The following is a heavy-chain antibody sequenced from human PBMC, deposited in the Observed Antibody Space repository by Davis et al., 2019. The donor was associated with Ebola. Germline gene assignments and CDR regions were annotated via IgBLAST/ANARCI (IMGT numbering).Heavy chain of an antibody. CDR3: AKMGVCACSGGPCYSCYYYYYGMDV. CDR2: ISTSGSII. J-gene: IGHJ6*02. V-gene: IGHV3-11*01. D-gene: IGHD2-15*01. Sequence: GESLKISCAASGFTFSDYYMSWIRQAPGKGLEWVSYISTSGSIIYYADSVKGRFTISRDNSKNTLYLQMNSLRAEDTAVYYCAKMGVCACSGGPCYSCYYYYYGMDVWGQGTTVTVSS. CDR1: GFTFSDYY.